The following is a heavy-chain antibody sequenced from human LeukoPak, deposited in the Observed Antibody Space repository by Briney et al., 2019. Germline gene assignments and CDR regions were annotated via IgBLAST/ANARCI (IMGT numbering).Heavy chain of an antibody. D-gene: IGHD1-14*01. CDR1: GYSFTSYW. CDR3: AGHVNRRDYYYGMDV. J-gene: IGHJ6*02. V-gene: IGHV5-51*01. Sequence: GESLKISCKGSGYSFTSYWIGWVRQMPGKGLEWMGIIYPGDSDTRYSPSFQGQVTISADKSISTAYLQWSSLKASDTAMYYCAGHVNRRDYYYGMDVWGQGTTVTVSS. CDR2: IYPGDSDT.